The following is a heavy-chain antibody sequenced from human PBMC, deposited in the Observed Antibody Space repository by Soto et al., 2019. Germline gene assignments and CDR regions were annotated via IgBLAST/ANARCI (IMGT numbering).Heavy chain of an antibody. Sequence: PGGSLRLSCAASGFTFSSYGMHWVRQAPGKGLEWVAVIWYDGSNKYYADSVKGRFTISRDNSKNTLYLQMNSLRAEDTAVYYCARDPRDYPDEYFQHWGQGTLVTVSS. J-gene: IGHJ1*01. CDR2: IWYDGSNK. D-gene: IGHD4-17*01. V-gene: IGHV3-33*01. CDR3: ARDPRDYPDEYFQH. CDR1: GFTFSSYG.